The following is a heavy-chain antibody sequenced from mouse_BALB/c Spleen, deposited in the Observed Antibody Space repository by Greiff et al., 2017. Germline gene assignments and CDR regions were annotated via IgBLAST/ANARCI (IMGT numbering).Heavy chain of an antibody. D-gene: IGHD2-3*01. J-gene: IGHJ2*01. CDR1: GFAFSSYD. CDR2: ISSGGGST. Sequence: EVQLVESGGGLVKPGGSLKLSCAASGFAFSSYDMSWVRQTPEKRLEWVAYISSGGGSTYYPDTVKGRFTISRDNAKNTLYLEMSSLRSEDTAMYYCARDEDGYWGYWGQGTTLTVSS. V-gene: IGHV5-12-1*01. CDR3: ARDEDGYWGY.